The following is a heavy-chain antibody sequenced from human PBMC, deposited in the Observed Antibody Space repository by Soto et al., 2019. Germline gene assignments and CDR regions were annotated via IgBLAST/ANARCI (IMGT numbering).Heavy chain of an antibody. V-gene: IGHV4-59*01. D-gene: IGHD1-26*01. J-gene: IGHJ4*02. CDR1: GGSISSYY. CDR2: FWSSGRT. Sequence: SETLSLTCTVSGGSISSYYWNWIRQPPGKGLEWIGYFWSSGRTNYNPSLKSRVTISIDTSKNQFSLKLNSVTAADTAVYYCARNQVGATRFDYWGQGTPVTVSS. CDR3: ARNQVGATRFDY.